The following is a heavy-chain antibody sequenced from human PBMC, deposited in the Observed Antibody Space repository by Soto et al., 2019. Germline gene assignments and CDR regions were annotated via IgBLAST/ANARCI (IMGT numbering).Heavy chain of an antibody. CDR3: ARNRDILSGYSAADN. J-gene: IGHJ4*02. Sequence: ASVKGSFKASAGAFSNYVVNWVRQAPGQGLEWMGRIIPISGAANYAQKFQGRVTITADKATSTSYMELSSLRSEDTAMYYCARNRDILSGYSAADNWGQGTQVTVSS. CDR1: AGAFSNYV. CDR2: IIPISGAA. V-gene: IGHV1-69*06. D-gene: IGHD3-9*01.